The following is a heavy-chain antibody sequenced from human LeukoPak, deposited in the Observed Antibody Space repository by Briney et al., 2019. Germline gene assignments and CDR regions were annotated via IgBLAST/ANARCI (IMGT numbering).Heavy chain of an antibody. V-gene: IGHV1-2*02. J-gene: IGHJ4*02. D-gene: IGHD5-18*01. CDR3: ARYRGYSYGPLDY. Sequence: VASVKVSCKASGYTFTGYYMHWVRQAPGQGLEWMGWINPNSGGTNYAQKFQGRVTMTRDTSISTAYMELSRLRSDDTAVYYCARYRGYSYGPLDYWGQGTLVTVSS. CDR1: GYTFTGYY. CDR2: INPNSGGT.